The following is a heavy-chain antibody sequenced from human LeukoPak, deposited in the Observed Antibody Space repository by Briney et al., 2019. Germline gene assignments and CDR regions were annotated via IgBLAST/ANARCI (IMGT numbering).Heavy chain of an antibody. CDR3: ARAYGGSSDDAFDI. V-gene: IGHV1-69*04. CDR2: IIPIFGIA. D-gene: IGHD4-23*01. Sequence: SVKVSCKASGGTFSSYAISWVRQAPGQGLEWMGRIIPIFGIANYAQKFQGRVTITADKSTSTAYMELSSLRSEDTAVYYCARAYGGSSDDAFDIWAKGQWSPSLQ. CDR1: GGTFSSYA. J-gene: IGHJ3*02.